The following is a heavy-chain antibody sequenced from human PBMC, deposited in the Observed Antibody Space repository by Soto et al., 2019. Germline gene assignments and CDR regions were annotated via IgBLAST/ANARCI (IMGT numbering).Heavy chain of an antibody. CDR2: ISGSGGST. CDR3: AKDAPACSSTSCRAWAFDI. V-gene: IGHV3-23*01. Sequence: GGSLRLSCAASGFTFSSYAMSWVRQAPGKGLEWVSAISGSGGSTYYADSVKGRFTISRDNSKNTLYLQMNSLRAEDTAVSYCAKDAPACSSTSCRAWAFDIWGQGTMVTVSS. CDR1: GFTFSSYA. D-gene: IGHD2-2*01. J-gene: IGHJ3*02.